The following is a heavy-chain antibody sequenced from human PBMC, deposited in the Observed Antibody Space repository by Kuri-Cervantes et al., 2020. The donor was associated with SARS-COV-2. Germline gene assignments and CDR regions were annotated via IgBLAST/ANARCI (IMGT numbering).Heavy chain of an antibody. CDR3: ARTGWFGENYYGMDV. CDR2: IYYTGST. V-gene: IGHV4-31*03. J-gene: IGHJ6*02. Sequence: SETLSLTCTVSGGSISSAGFYWSWIRQHPGKGLEWIGYIYYTGSTYYNPSLKGRVSMSVDTSKTQFSLKLSSVTAADTAVYYCARTGWFGENYYGMDVWGQGTTVTVSS. CDR1: GGSISSAGFY. D-gene: IGHD3-10*01.